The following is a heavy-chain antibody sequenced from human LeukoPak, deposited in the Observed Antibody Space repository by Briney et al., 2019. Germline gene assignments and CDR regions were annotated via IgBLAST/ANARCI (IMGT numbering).Heavy chain of an antibody. CDR2: LSGSGGST. J-gene: IGHJ4*02. V-gene: IGHV3-23*01. D-gene: IGHD6-19*01. CDR3: AKDRSGWTDLGYFDY. Sequence: PGGSLRHSRAASGFPFSSYVMSWVRPAPGKGLGWVSALSGSGGSTYYADSVKGRFTISRDNSKNTLYLQMNSLRAEDTAVYYCAKDRSGWTDLGYFDYWGQGTLVTVSS. CDR1: GFPFSSYV.